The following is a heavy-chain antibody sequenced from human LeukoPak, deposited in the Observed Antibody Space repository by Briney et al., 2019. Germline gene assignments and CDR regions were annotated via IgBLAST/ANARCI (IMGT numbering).Heavy chain of an antibody. Sequence: GGSLRLSCAASGFTFDDYAMHWVRQAPGKGLVWVSRINSDGSGTSDADFVKGRFTISRDNSKNTLYLQMNSLRAEDTAMYYCARDRLTNDAFDIWGQGTMVTVSS. J-gene: IGHJ3*02. CDR1: GFTFDDYA. V-gene: IGHV3-74*01. D-gene: IGHD2-8*01. CDR2: INSDGSGT. CDR3: ARDRLTNDAFDI.